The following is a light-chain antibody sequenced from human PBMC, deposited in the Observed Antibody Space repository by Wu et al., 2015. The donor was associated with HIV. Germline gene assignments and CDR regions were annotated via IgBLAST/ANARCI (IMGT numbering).Light chain of an antibody. Sequence: EIVMTQSPATLSVSPGERATLSCRASQSVSSKLAWYQQKLGQAPRLLIYEASIRATGIPARFSGSGSGTEFTLTISSLQSEDFAVYYCQQYYDWPPLTFGGGTKVEI. CDR1: QSVSSK. CDR3: QQYYDWPPLT. J-gene: IGKJ4*01. CDR2: EAS. V-gene: IGKV3D-15*01.